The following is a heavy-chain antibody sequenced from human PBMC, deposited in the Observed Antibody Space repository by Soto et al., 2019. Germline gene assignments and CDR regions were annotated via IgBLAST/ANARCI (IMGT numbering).Heavy chain of an antibody. CDR3: ARDLAAMAPTTYYYYYYGMDV. V-gene: IGHV1-69*13. D-gene: IGHD5-18*01. J-gene: IGHJ6*02. Sequence: ASVKVSCKASGGTFSSYAISWVRQAPGQGLEWMGGIIPIFGTANYAQKFQGRVTITADESTSTAYMELSSLRSEDTAVYYCARDLAAMAPTTYYYYYYGMDVWGQGTTVTVSS. CDR2: IIPIFGTA. CDR1: GGTFSSYA.